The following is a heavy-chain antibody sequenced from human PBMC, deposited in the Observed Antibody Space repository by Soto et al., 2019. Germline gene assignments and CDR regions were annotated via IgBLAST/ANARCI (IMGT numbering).Heavy chain of an antibody. J-gene: IGHJ6*02. CDR3: ARRSSYLDTAMVSDYYGMDV. D-gene: IGHD5-18*01. Sequence: QVQLVQSGAEVKKPGSSVKVSCKASGGTFSSYAISWVRQAPGQGLEWMGGIIPIFGTANYAQKFQGRVTITADESTSTAYMELSRLRSEDTAVYYCARRSSYLDTAMVSDYYGMDVWGQGTTVTVSS. V-gene: IGHV1-69*01. CDR2: IIPIFGTA. CDR1: GGTFSSYA.